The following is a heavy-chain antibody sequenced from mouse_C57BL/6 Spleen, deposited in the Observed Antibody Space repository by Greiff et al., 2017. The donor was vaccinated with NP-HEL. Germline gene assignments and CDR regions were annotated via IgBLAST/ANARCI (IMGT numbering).Heavy chain of an antibody. CDR3: ARQATAQARDY. CDR1: GYTFTSYW. J-gene: IGHJ2*01. D-gene: IGHD3-2*02. Sequence: QVQLQQPGAELVKPGASVKLSCKASGYTFTSYWMQWVKQRPGQGLEWIGEIDPSDSYTNYNQKFKGKATLTVDTSSSTAYMQLSSLTSEDSAVYYCARQATAQARDYWGQGTTLTVSS. V-gene: IGHV1-50*01. CDR2: IDPSDSYT.